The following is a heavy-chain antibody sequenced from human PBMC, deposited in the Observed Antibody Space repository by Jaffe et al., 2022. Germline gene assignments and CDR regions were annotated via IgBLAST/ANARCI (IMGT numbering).Heavy chain of an antibody. D-gene: IGHD5-12*01. J-gene: IGHJ5*02. CDR1: GYTFTSYA. V-gene: IGHV7-4-1*02. CDR2: INTNTGNP. CDR3: ARDGVRDGYKGGLADWFDP. Sequence: QVQLVQSGSELKKPGASVKVSCKASGYTFTSYAMNWVRQAPGQGLEWMGWINTNTGNPTYAQGFTGRFVFSLDTSVSTAYLQISSLKAEDTAVYYCARDGVRDGYKGGLADWFDPWGQGTLVTVSS.